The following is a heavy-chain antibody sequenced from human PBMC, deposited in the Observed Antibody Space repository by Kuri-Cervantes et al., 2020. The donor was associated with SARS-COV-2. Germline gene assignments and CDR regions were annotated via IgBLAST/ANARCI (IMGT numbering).Heavy chain of an antibody. CDR1: GFTFSSYG. V-gene: IGHV3-30*18. D-gene: IGHD4-11*01. CDR3: AKPHYSKAYYYYGMDV. J-gene: IGHJ6*02. Sequence: LSLTCPASGFTFSSYGMHWVRQAPGEGLEWVAVISYDTRNKYYADSVKGRFTIPRDNSKNTLYLQMNSLRAEDTAVYYCAKPHYSKAYYYYGMDVWGQGTTVTVSS. CDR2: ISYDTRNK.